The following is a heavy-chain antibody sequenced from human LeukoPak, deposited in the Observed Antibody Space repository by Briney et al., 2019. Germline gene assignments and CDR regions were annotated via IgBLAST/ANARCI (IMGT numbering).Heavy chain of an antibody. Sequence: SETLSLTCTVSGGSISSYYGSWIRQPPGKGLEWIGYIYSSGSTNYNPSLKSRVTISVDTSKKQFSLKLSSVTAADTALYYCARTYSSSSNFDYWGQGTLVTVSS. D-gene: IGHD6-13*01. CDR1: GGSISSYY. J-gene: IGHJ4*02. V-gene: IGHV4-4*09. CDR2: IYSSGST. CDR3: ARTYSSSSNFDY.